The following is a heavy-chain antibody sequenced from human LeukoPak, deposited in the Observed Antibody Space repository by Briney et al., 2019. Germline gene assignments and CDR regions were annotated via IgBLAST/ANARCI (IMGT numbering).Heavy chain of an antibody. Sequence: SETLSLTCTVSGGSISSYYWGWIRQPPGKGLEWIGSIYHSGSTYYNPSLKSRVTISVDTSKNQFSLKLSSVTAADTAVYYCARTALVGAAADGYFDYWGQGTLVTVSS. D-gene: IGHD6-13*01. CDR2: IYHSGST. V-gene: IGHV4-38-2*02. CDR3: ARTALVGAAADGYFDY. J-gene: IGHJ4*02. CDR1: GGSISSYY.